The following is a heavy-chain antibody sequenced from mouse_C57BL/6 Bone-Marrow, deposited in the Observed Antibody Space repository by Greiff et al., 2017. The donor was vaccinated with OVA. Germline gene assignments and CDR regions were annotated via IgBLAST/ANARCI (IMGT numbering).Heavy chain of an antibody. D-gene: IGHD3-3*01. J-gene: IGHJ2*01. Sequence: VKLMESGPELVKPGASVKISCKASGYAFSSSWMNWVKQRPGKGLEWIGRIYPGDGDTNYNGKFKGKATLTADKSSSTAYMQLSSLTSEDSAVYFCAREGVLDYWGQGTTLTVSS. V-gene: IGHV1-82*01. CDR3: AREGVLDY. CDR1: GYAFSSSW. CDR2: IYPGDGDT.